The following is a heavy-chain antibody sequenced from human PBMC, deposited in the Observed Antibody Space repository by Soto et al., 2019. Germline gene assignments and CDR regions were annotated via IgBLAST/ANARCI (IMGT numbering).Heavy chain of an antibody. D-gene: IGHD4-17*01. CDR3: ARDQAYGDYTKSGFDY. J-gene: IGHJ4*02. CDR1: GYTFTSYY. V-gene: IGHV1-46*03. Sequence: ASVKVSCKASGYTFTSYYMHWVRQAPGQGLEWMGIINPSGGSTSYAQKFQGRVTMTRDTSTSTAYMELSSLRSEDTAVYYCARDQAYGDYTKSGFDYWGQGTLVTVSS. CDR2: INPSGGST.